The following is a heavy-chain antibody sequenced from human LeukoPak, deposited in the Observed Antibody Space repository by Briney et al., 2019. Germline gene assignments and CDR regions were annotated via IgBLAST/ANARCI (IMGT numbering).Heavy chain of an antibody. V-gene: IGHV4-61*02. CDR2: IYTRGST. D-gene: IGHD1-20*01. CDR3: ARGTYNWNVAVFDY. Sequence: SQTLSLTCTVSGGSISSGSYYWNWIRQPAGKGLEWIGRIYTRGSTNYNPSLKSRFTISVDKSKNQFSLKLSSVTAADTAVYYCARGTYNWNVAVFDYWGQGTLVTVSS. J-gene: IGHJ4*02. CDR1: GGSISSGSYY.